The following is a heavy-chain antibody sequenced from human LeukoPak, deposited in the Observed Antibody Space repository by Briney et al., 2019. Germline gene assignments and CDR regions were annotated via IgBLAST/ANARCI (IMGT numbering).Heavy chain of an antibody. CDR2: INPNSGGT. CDR1: GYIFTGYY. Sequence: ASVKVSCKASGYIFTGYYMHWVRQAPGQGLEWMGWINPNSGGTSFARKFQGRVTMTRDTSISTAYMEMSRLRSDDTAVYYCAREMGFGDYLFDYWGQGTLVTVSS. J-gene: IGHJ4*02. V-gene: IGHV1-2*02. CDR3: AREMGFGDYLFDY. D-gene: IGHD4-17*01.